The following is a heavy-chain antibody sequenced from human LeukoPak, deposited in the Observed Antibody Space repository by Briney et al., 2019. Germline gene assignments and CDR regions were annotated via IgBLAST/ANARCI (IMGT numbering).Heavy chain of an antibody. CDR2: IIPILGIA. CDR1: GGTFSSYA. CDR3: ARDVPPDIVLMVLPYYCYGMDV. D-gene: IGHD2-8*01. Sequence: ASVKVSCKASGGTFSSYAISWVRQAPGQGLEWMGRIIPILGIANYAQKFQGRVTITADKSTSTAYMELSSLRSEDTAVYYCARDVPPDIVLMVLPYYCYGMDVWGQGTTVTVSS. V-gene: IGHV1-69*04. J-gene: IGHJ6*02.